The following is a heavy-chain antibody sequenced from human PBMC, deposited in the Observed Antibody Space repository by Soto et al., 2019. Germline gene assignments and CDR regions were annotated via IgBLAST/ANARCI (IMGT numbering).Heavy chain of an antibody. D-gene: IGHD2-15*01. CDR1: GGTFSSYA. CDR3: ARSSDGLSLDIVVVVAATGSYYYGMDV. J-gene: IGHJ6*02. CDR2: IIPIFGTA. Sequence: GASVKVSCKASGGTFSSYAISWVRQAPGQGLEWMGGIIPIFGTANYAQKFQGRVTITADESTSTAYMELSSLRSEDTAVYYCARSSDGLSLDIVVVVAATGSYYYGMDVWGQGTTVTVSS. V-gene: IGHV1-69*13.